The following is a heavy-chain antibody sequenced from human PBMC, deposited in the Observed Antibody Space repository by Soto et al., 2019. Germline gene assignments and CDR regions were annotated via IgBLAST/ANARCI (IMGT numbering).Heavy chain of an antibody. CDR3: ARGGGVGVAGSAAFDM. CDR1: GYPVTAYY. D-gene: IGHD3-3*01. J-gene: IGHJ3*02. CDR2: INPATGAA. V-gene: IGHV1-2*02. Sequence: QLHLVQSGAVVKKPGASVTVSCSASGYPVTAYYMHWVRQAPGRGLEWMGGINPATGAAKYTQTFQGRVTLPRGPSTSTVFMELSGLTSGDTAVFYCARGGGVGVAGSAAFDMWGQGTLVTVSS.